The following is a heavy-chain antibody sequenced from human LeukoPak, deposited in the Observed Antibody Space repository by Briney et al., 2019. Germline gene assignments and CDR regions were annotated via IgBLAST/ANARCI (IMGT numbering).Heavy chain of an antibody. CDR3: ARDLAGPPQEAFDV. CDR1: GFTFSSYW. V-gene: IGHV3-7*01. Sequence: GGSLRLSCAASGFTFSSYWMNWVRQAPGKGLEWVANIKKDGSERYYVDSVKGRFTISRDNTKKSLYLQMNTLRAEDTAVYYCARDLAGPPQEAFDVWGQGTMVTVSS. J-gene: IGHJ3*01. CDR2: IKKDGSER.